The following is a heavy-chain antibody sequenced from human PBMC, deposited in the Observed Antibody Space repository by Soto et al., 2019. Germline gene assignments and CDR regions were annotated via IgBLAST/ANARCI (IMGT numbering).Heavy chain of an antibody. D-gene: IGHD1-20*01. J-gene: IGHJ4*02. CDR2: IKQDGSET. CDR1: GFTFSNFW. CDR3: ARARYNWDPDFDY. V-gene: IGHV3-7*01. Sequence: EVQLVESGGLLVQPGGSLRLPCATSGFTFSNFWMNWARQAPGKGREWVANIKQDGSETNYLDSVKGRFTVSRDNAQSSLYLQMNSLRAEDTALYYCARARYNWDPDFDYWGQGTLVTVSS.